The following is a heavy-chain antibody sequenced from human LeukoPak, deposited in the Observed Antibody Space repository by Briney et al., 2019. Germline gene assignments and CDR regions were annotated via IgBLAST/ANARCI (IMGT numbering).Heavy chain of an antibody. CDR1: GFSLRSCA. J-gene: IGHJ4*02. CDR2: INSGDTT. Sequence: PGGSERLSCSASGFSLRSCAMHWVRQAPGKGLEYVSCINSGDTTYYADSVKGRFTISRDNSKNTLYLQMSSLRDEDTAVYYCVPSPMTTVRGFSCWGQGSLVSVSS. V-gene: IGHV3-64D*06. CDR3: VPSPMTTVRGFSC. D-gene: IGHD3-10*01.